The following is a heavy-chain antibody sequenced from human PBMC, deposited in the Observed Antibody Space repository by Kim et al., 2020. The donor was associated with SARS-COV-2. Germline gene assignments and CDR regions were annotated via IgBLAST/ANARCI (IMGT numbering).Heavy chain of an antibody. CDR3: AKSDCSNTACYIAY. Sequence: ADSVKGRFTISRDNSKTTLSLQMNSLRVEDTAIYYCAKSDCSNTACYIAYWGQGTLVTVSS. V-gene: IGHV3-23*01. J-gene: IGHJ4*02. D-gene: IGHD2-2*02.